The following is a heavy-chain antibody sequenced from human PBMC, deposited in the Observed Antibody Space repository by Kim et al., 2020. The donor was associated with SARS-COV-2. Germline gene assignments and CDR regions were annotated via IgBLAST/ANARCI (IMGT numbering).Heavy chain of an antibody. V-gene: IGHV1-3*01. Sequence: ASVKVSCKTSGYTFTHYAMHWVRQAPGQRLEWMGYISGDNGDTKYSQKFQGRVTITRDTYATIAYMELSSLTSEDTAVYYCARGAGGYAGYILDDWGQGTLAIVSS. CDR2: ISGDNGDT. CDR3: ARGAGGYAGYILDD. D-gene: IGHD3-22*01. J-gene: IGHJ4*02. CDR1: GYTFTHYA.